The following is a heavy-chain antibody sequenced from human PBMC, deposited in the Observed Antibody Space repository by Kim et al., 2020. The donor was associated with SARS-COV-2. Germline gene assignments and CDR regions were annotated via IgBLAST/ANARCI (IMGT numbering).Heavy chain of an antibody. J-gene: IGHJ6*02. V-gene: IGHV3-11*06. D-gene: IGHD1-1*01. Sequence: SVKGRFTISTDNAKNSLYLQMNSRRAEDTAAYYCARDLGTNGTTNGMDVWGQGTTVTVSS. CDR3: ARDLGTNGTTNGMDV.